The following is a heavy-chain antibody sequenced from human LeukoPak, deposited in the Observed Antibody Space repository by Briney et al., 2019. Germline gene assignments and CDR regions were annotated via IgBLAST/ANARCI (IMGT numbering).Heavy chain of an antibody. CDR2: INHSGST. Sequence: SETLSLTCAVYGGSFSGYYWSWIRQPPGKGLEWIGEINHSGSTNYNPSLKSRVTISVDTSKNQFSLKLSSVTGADAAVYYCARRDYWGQGTLVTVSS. CDR3: ARRDY. V-gene: IGHV4-34*01. CDR1: GGSFSGYY. J-gene: IGHJ4*02.